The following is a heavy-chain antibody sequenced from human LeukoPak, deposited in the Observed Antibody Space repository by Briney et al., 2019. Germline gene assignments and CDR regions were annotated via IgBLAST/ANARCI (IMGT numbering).Heavy chain of an antibody. D-gene: IGHD3-3*01. CDR3: ATPYDFWSAYYTT. Sequence: PSETLSLTCTVSGGSISSYYWSWIRQPPGKGLEWIGNIYHSGSTIYNPSLKSRVTMSVDTSKNQFSLKLSSVSAVDTAVYYCATPYDFWSAYYTTWGQGTLVTVSS. J-gene: IGHJ4*02. CDR2: IYHSGST. CDR1: GGSISSYY. V-gene: IGHV4-59*01.